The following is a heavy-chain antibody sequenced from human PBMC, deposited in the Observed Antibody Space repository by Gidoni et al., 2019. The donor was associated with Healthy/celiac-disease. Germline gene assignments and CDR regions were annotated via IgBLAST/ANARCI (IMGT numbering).Heavy chain of an antibody. Sequence: QVQLVQSGAEVTKPGASVKVSCKASGYTFTGYYMHWVRQAPGQGLEWMGWINPNSGGTNYAQKFQGRVTMTRDTSISTAYMELSRLRSDDTAVYYCARDASAVSPYNWFDPWGQGTLVTVSS. D-gene: IGHD6-25*01. CDR2: INPNSGGT. CDR3: ARDASAVSPYNWFDP. V-gene: IGHV1-2*02. J-gene: IGHJ5*02. CDR1: GYTFTGYY.